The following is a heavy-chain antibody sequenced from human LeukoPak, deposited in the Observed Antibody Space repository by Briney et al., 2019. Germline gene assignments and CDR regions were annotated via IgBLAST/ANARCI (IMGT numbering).Heavy chain of an antibody. CDR3: ARDDETSPFDY. CDR2: ITGSGDNT. CDR1: GFTLSSYA. Sequence: GGSLRLSCAASGFTLSSYAMSWVRQAPGKGLEWVSAITGSGDNTYYTASVKGRFTISRDNSKNTLYLQMNSLRAEDTAVYYCARDDETSPFDYWGQGTLVTVSS. V-gene: IGHV3-23*01. J-gene: IGHJ4*02.